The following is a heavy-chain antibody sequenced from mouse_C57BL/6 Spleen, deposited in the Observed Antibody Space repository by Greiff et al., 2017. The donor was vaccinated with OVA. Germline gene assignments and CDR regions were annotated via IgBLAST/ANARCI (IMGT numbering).Heavy chain of an antibody. V-gene: IGHV1-64*01. CDR3: ARYGSSYEFAY. Sequence: VQLQQPGAELVKPGASVKLSCKASGYTFTSYWMHWVKQRPGQGLEWIGMIHPNSGSTNYNEKFKSKATLTVDKSSSTAYMQLSSLTSEDSAVYYCARYGSSYEFAYWGQGTLVTVSA. CDR2: IHPNSGST. CDR1: GYTFTSYW. J-gene: IGHJ3*01. D-gene: IGHD1-1*01.